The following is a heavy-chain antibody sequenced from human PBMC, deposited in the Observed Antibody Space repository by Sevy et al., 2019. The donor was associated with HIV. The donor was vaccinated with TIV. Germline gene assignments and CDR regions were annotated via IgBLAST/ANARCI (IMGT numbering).Heavy chain of an antibody. CDR1: GGTFSSYA. CDR3: ARTDYYDSSGYYLYAFDI. D-gene: IGHD3-22*01. J-gene: IGHJ3*02. CDR2: IIPVFHTA. Sequence: ASVKVSCKASGGTFSSYAISWVRQAPGQGLEWMGGIIPVFHTANYPQKFQGRVTITADGSTSTVYMELSSLGSDDTAVYYCARTDYYDSSGYYLYAFDIWGQGKMVTVSS. V-gene: IGHV1-69*13.